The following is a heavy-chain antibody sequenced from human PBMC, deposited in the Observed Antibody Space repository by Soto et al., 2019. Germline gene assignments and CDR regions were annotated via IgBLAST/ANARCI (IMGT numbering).Heavy chain of an antibody. J-gene: IGHJ1*01. D-gene: IGHD6-13*01. CDR3: ARGGSSWSTEYYQH. CDR2: ISGYNGNT. Sequence: QVQLVQSGAEVKKPGASVKVSCKASGYTFSNYGISWVRQAPGQGPEWMGWISGYNGNTKYAQTLQGRVTMTTDTSTSTAYMELRRLRSDDTAVYYCARGGSSWSTEYYQHWGQGTLVIVSS. V-gene: IGHV1-18*01. CDR1: GYTFSNYG.